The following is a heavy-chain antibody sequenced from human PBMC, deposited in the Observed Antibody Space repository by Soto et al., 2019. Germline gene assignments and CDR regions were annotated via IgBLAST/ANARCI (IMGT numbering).Heavy chain of an antibody. D-gene: IGHD3-9*01. V-gene: IGHV3-23*01. CDR3: AKDYASIVTTFMSDY. Sequence: GSLRLSCAASGFTFSNYAMSWVRQAPGKGLEWVSDISGGGETTFYADSVKGRFTISRDNSKNTLYLQMNSLRAEDTAVYYCAKDYASIVTTFMSDYWGQGPLVTVSS. CDR2: ISGGGETT. J-gene: IGHJ4*02. CDR1: GFTFSNYA.